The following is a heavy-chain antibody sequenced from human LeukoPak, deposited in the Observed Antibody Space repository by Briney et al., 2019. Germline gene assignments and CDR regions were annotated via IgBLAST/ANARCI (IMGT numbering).Heavy chain of an antibody. CDR1: RFTLSSHR. V-gene: IGHV3-7*03. CDR2: INQAGSET. Sequence: GGSPRLPCAASRFTLSSHRMSWVPDTPRKGLGSVANINQAGSETYYADSAKGGFTISRDNAKTSLYLQVNSLRAEDTAVYYCMRNHPAAGLIFDYWGQGTLVTVSS. CDR3: MRNHPAAGLIFDY. D-gene: IGHD6-13*01. J-gene: IGHJ4*02.